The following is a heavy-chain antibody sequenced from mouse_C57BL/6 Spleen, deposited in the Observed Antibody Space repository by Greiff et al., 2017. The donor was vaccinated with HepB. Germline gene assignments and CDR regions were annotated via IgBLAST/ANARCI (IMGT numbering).Heavy chain of an antibody. Sequence: VQLQQSGAELVKAGASVKMSCKASGYTFTSYWMHWVKQRLGQGLEWFAETNPTNGRTYYNEKFKSKATLTVDKSSSTAYMLLSGPTFEDSAVYDCARIKKIVATYVDYWGQGTTRTVSS. V-gene: IGHV1S81*02. CDR1: GYTFTSYW. J-gene: IGHJ2*01. CDR2: TNPTNGRT. D-gene: IGHD1-1*01. CDR3: ARIKKIVATYVDY.